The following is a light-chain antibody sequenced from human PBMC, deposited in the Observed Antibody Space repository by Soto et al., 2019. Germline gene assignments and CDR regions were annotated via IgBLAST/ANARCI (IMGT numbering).Light chain of an antibody. CDR2: LNSDGSH. Sequence: QLVLTQSPSASASLGASVKLTCTLSSAHSNYAIAWHQQRPEKGPQYLMKLNSDGSHSKGDGIPDRFSGSSSGAERSLTISSLQSEDEADYYCQSYDSSNQVFGGGTKLTVL. J-gene: IGLJ3*02. CDR1: SAHSNYA. CDR3: QSYDSSNQV. V-gene: IGLV4-69*01.